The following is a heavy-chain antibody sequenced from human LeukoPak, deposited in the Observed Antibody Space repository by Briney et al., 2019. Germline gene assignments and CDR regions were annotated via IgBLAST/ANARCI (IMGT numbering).Heavy chain of an antibody. CDR1: GGSLSNYY. CDR3: VRGFSGVVGDY. J-gene: IGHJ4*02. V-gene: IGHV4-34*01. D-gene: IGHD3-10*01. CDR2: IKPGGIT. Sequence: SETLSLTCTVYGGSLSNYYWSWIRQPPGKGLEWIGEIKPGGITNYNPSLKSRVTISLGTSKNQLSLKLISATAADTAVYYCVRGFSGVVGDYWGQGTLVTVSS.